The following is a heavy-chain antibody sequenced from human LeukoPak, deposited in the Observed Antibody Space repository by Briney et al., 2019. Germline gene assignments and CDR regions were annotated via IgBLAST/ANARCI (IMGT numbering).Heavy chain of an antibody. CDR2: IYYSGST. Sequence: SETLSLTCTVSGGSISSSSYYWGWIRQPPGKGLEWIGSIYYSGSTYYNPSLKSRVTISVDTSKNQFSLKLSSVTAADTAVYYCARGGSYYYGSGSYLSPLVLWGQGTMVTVSS. V-gene: IGHV4-39*07. D-gene: IGHD3-10*01. CDR3: ARGGSYYYGSGSYLSPLVL. J-gene: IGHJ3*01. CDR1: GGSISSSSYY.